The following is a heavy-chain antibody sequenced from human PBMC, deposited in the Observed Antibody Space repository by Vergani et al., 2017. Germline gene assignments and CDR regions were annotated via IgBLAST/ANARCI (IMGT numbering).Heavy chain of an antibody. D-gene: IGHD3-22*01. CDR3: ARAAAVPRYYYDSSGTSHFDY. CDR1: GGTFSSYA. CDR2: IIPIFGTA. J-gene: IGHJ4*02. V-gene: IGHV1-69*06. Sequence: QVQLVQSGAEVKKPGSSVKVSCKASGGTFSSYAISWVRPAPGQGLEWMGGIIPIFGTANYAQKFQGRVTITADKSTSTAYMELSSLRSEDTAVYYCARAAAVPRYYYDSSGTSHFDYWGQGTLVTVSS.